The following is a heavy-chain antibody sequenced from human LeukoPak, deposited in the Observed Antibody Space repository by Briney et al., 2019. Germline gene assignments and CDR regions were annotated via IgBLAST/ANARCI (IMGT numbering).Heavy chain of an antibody. D-gene: IGHD1-26*01. CDR3: AKATLVGATISYFFDY. CDR1: GFPFNSYA. J-gene: IGHJ4*02. CDR2: ICSRGGST. V-gene: IGHV3-23*01. Sequence: GGSLRLSCAASGFPFNSYAMKWVRQAPGKGLEWVSGICSRGGSTYYACSVKGRFTISRDNSKNTLYLQINSLRGDDTAVYYCAKATLVGATISYFFDYWGQGTLVTVSS.